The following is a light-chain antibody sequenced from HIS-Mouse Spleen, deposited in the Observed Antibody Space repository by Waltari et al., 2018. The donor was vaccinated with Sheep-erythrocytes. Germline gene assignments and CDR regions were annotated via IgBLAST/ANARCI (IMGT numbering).Light chain of an antibody. Sequence: EIVLTQSPATLSLSPGERATLPCRASQIVRSYLAWYQQKPGQAPRLPIYDASNRATGIPARFSGSGSGTDFTLTISSLEPEDFAVYYCQQRSNWYTFGQGTKLEIK. J-gene: IGKJ2*01. V-gene: IGKV3-11*01. CDR2: DAS. CDR1: QIVRSY. CDR3: QQRSNWYT.